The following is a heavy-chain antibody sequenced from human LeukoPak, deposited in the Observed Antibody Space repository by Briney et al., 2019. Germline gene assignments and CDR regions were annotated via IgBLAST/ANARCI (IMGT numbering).Heavy chain of an antibody. CDR1: GGSISSYY. J-gene: IGHJ4*02. CDR3: ARGRVRDGFFAYYDS. V-gene: IGHV4-59*01. Sequence: SETLSLTCTVSGGSISSYYWSWIRQSPGKGLEWIGYIYYSGSTSYNPSLKSGVTISVDSIKNQLSLRLTSVTAADTAVYYCARGRVRDGFFAYYDSWGQGTLVTVSS. D-gene: IGHD5-24*01. CDR2: IYYSGST.